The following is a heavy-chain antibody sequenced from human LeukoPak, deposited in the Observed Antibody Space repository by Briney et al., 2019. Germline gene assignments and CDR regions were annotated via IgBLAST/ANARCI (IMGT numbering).Heavy chain of an antibody. CDR1: GFTFSDYY. CDR2: ISSSSSYI. Sequence: GGSLRLSCAASGFTFSDYYMNWVPQAPGKGLEWVSSISSSSSYIYYADSVKGRFTISRDNAKNTAYLQMNSLRAEDTAVYYCAGVIYGSGSYINYWGQGTLVTVSS. J-gene: IGHJ4*02. CDR3: AGVIYGSGSYINY. D-gene: IGHD3-10*01. V-gene: IGHV3-21*01.